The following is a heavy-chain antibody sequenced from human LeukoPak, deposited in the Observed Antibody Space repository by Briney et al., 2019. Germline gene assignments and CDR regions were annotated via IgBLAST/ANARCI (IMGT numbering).Heavy chain of an antibody. CDR1: GFTVSDNY. CDR2: IYSGGDT. CDR3: ARSIYNYVWGSYLY. J-gene: IGHJ4*02. V-gene: IGHV3-66*01. Sequence: PGGSLRLSCAASGFTVSDNYMTWVRQAPGKGLEWVSIIYSGGDTYYADSLKGRFTISRDNSKNTLYLQMNSLRAEDTALYYCARSIYNYVWGSYLYWGQGTLVTVSS. D-gene: IGHD3-16*02.